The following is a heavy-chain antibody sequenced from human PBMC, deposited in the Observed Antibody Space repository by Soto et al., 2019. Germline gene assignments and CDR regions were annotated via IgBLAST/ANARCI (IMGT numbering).Heavy chain of an antibody. J-gene: IGHJ3*02. V-gene: IGHV1-8*01. CDR3: ARNMWDIVVVVAATIENAFDI. CDR2: MNPNSGNT. Sequence: QVQLVQSGAEVKKPGASVKVSCKASGYTFTSYDINWVRQATGQGLEWMGWMNPNSGNTGYAQKFQGRVTMTRNTSISTAYMELSSLRSEDTAVYYCARNMWDIVVVVAATIENAFDIWGQGTMVTVSS. CDR1: GYTFTSYD. D-gene: IGHD2-15*01.